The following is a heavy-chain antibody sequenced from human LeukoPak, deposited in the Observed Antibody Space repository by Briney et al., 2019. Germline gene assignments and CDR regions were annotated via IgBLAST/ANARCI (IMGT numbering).Heavy chain of an antibody. Sequence: PSETLSLTCTVSGGSISSSSYCWGWIRQPPGKGLEWIGSIYYSGSTYYNPSLKSRVTISVDTSKNQFSLKLSSVTAADTAVYYCARGSKQRGYYYYYYMDVWGKGTTVTVSS. CDR1: GGSISSSSYC. D-gene: IGHD5-18*01. CDR3: ARGSKQRGYYYYYYMDV. V-gene: IGHV4-39*07. J-gene: IGHJ6*03. CDR2: IYYSGST.